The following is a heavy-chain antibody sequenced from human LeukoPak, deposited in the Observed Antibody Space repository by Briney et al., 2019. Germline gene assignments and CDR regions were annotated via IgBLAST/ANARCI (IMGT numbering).Heavy chain of an antibody. Sequence: GGSPRLSCAASGFTFSSYAMSWVRQAPGKGLEWVSGISGPGGSTYYADSVKGRFTISRDNSKNTLYLQMNSLRAEDTAVYYRAKDTTRYYFDYWGQGTLVTVSS. CDR1: GFTFSSYA. CDR2: ISGPGGST. CDR3: AKDTTRYYFDY. D-gene: IGHD1-26*01. J-gene: IGHJ4*02. V-gene: IGHV3-23*01.